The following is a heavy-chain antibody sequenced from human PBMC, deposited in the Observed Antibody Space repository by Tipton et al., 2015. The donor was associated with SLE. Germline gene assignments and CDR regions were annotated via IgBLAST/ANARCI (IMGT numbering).Heavy chain of an antibody. Sequence: GSLRLSCTVSGVSISDHSWGWIRQPPGKGLEWIGYISYSGRSNYNPSLKSQVTISLDTSKNQVPLKVSSVTAADTAVYYCARRFRDSYYFDYWGQGTLVTVSS. CDR2: ISYSGRS. V-gene: IGHV4-59*08. CDR1: GVSISDHS. CDR3: ARRFRDSYYFDY. J-gene: IGHJ4*02.